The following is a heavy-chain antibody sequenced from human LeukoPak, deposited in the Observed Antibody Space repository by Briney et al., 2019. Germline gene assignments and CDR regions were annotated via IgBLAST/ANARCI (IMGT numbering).Heavy chain of an antibody. CDR1: GASFSSYY. CDR3: AREKGYDDYVGGDYYYYYMDV. J-gene: IGHJ6*03. V-gene: IGHV4-59*01. D-gene: IGHD4-17*01. Sequence: SETLSLTCSVSGASFSSYYWSWIRQPPGKGLEWIGSIYYSGSTNYNPSLKSRVTISVDTSKNQFSLKLNSVTAADTAVYYCAREKGYDDYVGGDYYYYYMDVWGKGTTVTISS. CDR2: IYYSGST.